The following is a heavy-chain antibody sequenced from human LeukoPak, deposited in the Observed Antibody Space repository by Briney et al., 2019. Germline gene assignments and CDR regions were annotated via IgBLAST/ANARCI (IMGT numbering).Heavy chain of an antibody. J-gene: IGHJ1*01. CDR1: GYTFTDFY. CDR3: ARALYYDSSGYYSSSYYYFQH. V-gene: IGHV1-2*02. Sequence: ASVKVSCKASGYTFTDFYFNWVRQAPGQGLEWMGWINPNSGGTHYAQNFQDRVTMTRDTSINTAYMEVSRLRSDDTAEYYCARALYYDSSGYYSSSYYYFQHWGQGTLVTVSS. D-gene: IGHD3-22*01. CDR2: INPNSGGT.